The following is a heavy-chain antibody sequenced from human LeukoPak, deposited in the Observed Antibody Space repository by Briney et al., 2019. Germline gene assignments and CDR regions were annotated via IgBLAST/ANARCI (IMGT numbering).Heavy chain of an antibody. J-gene: IGHJ5*02. Sequence: ASVKVSCKASGGTFSSYAISWVRQAPGQGLEWMGGIILIFGTANYAQKFQGRVTITADESTSTAYMELSSLRSEDTAVYYCARVSDLGIQSYNWFDPWGQGTLVTVSS. CDR1: GGTFSSYA. D-gene: IGHD1-14*01. CDR2: IILIFGTA. CDR3: ARVSDLGIQSYNWFDP. V-gene: IGHV1-69*01.